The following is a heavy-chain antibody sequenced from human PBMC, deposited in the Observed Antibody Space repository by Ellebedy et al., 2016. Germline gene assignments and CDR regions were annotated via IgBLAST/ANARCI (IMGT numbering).Heavy chain of an antibody. CDR1: GGSIRSYY. V-gene: IGHV4-59*08. CDR3: AMSTSSWTFFQY. J-gene: IGHJ4*02. Sequence: GSLRLSCTVSGGSIRSYYWNWIRQPPGKGLEWIGHMYYTGSTNYNPSLKSRVTMSIDTSKNQLSLNVTSVTATDAAVYYCAMSTSSWTFFQYWGQGTLVTVSS. CDR2: MYYTGST. D-gene: IGHD2-2*01.